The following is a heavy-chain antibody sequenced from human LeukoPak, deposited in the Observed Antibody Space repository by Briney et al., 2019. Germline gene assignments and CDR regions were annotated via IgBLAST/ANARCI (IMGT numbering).Heavy chain of an antibody. V-gene: IGHV4-59*01. CDR3: ARVSGAAGWDY. CDR1: GGSISSYY. CDR2: IYYSGST. Sequence: PSETLSLTCTVSGGSISSYYWSWIRQPPGKGLEWIGYIYYSGSTNYNPSLKSRVTISVDTSKNQFSLKLSSVTAADTAVYYCARVSGAAGWDYWGQGTLVTVSS. D-gene: IGHD1-14*01. J-gene: IGHJ4*02.